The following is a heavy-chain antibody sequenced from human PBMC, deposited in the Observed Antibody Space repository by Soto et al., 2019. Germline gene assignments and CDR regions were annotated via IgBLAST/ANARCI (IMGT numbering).Heavy chain of an antibody. Sequence: PGGSLRLSCAASGFTFSSYSMNWVRQAPGKGLEWVSYISSSSSTIYYADSVKGRFTISRDNAKNSLYLQVNSLRDEDTAVYYCARDLGYGLFDYWGQGTLVTVSS. V-gene: IGHV3-48*02. CDR1: GFTFSSYS. CDR3: ARDLGYGLFDY. CDR2: ISSSSSTI. J-gene: IGHJ4*02. D-gene: IGHD5-18*01.